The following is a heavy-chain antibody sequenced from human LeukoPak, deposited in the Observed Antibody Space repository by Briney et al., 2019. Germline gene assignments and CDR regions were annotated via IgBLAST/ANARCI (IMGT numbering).Heavy chain of an antibody. CDR2: IYQSGIT. V-gene: IGHV4-4*02. J-gene: IGHJ4*02. CDR1: GDSISRGNY. D-gene: IGHD6-19*01. CDR3: ARDPRPRGGWFYFDY. Sequence: PSGTLSLTCGVSGDSISRGNYWNWGRPFPGKGLEWIGDIYQSGITNYNPSLKSRVTMSLDKSKNEFSLSLHSVTAADTAVYFCARDPRPRGGWFYFDYWGQGILVTVSS.